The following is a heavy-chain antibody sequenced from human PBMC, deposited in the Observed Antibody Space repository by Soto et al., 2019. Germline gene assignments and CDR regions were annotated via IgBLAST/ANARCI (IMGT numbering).Heavy chain of an antibody. CDR1: GGSISSYY. Sequence: SETLSLTCTVSGGSISSYYWIWIRQPPGKGLEWIGYIYYSGSTNYNPSLKSRVTISVDTSKNQFSLKLSSVTAADTAVYYCARQNRDGYNYGAFDIWGQGTMVTVSS. CDR3: ARQNRDGYNYGAFDI. J-gene: IGHJ3*02. D-gene: IGHD5-12*01. CDR2: IYYSGST. V-gene: IGHV4-59*01.